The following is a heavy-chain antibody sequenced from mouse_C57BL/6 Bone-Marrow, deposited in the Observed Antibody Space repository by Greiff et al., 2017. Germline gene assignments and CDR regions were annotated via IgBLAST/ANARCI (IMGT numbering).Heavy chain of an antibody. CDR2: INPSTGGT. D-gene: IGHD2-4*01. V-gene: IGHV1-42*01. CDR3: ARGLRRGFDD. J-gene: IGHJ2*01. Sequence: VQLQQSGPELVKPGASVKISCKASGYSFTGYYMNWVKQSPEKSLEWIGEINPSTGGTTYNPKFKAKATLTVDKSSSTAYMQLKSLPSEDSAVYDCARGLRRGFDDWGQGTTLTVSS. CDR1: GYSFTGYY.